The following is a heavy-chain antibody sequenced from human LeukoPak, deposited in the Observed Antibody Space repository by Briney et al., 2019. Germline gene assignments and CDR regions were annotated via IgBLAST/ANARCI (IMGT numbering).Heavy chain of an antibody. CDR2: INPKNGGT. D-gene: IGHD4-17*01. CDR1: GSTFTAYN. Sequence: GASVTLSRSAAGSTFTAYNIHWGRDAPGQGLGWKGGINPKNGGTNNAKTFHGRVATTSATTISTAYMELSRVRSDDTAVYYCAREGVTTVTPDIGFQDNYYMDVWGKGTTVTVSS. CDR3: AREGVTTVTPDIGFQDNYYMDV. J-gene: IGHJ6*03. V-gene: IGHV1-2*02.